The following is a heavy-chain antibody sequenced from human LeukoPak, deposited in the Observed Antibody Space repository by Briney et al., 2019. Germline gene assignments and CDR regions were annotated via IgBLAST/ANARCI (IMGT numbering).Heavy chain of an antibody. Sequence: ASVKVSCKASGGTFRTDAIAWMRQAPGEGLEWLGGIIPFIGAPNFAQRFHGRVTITTDETTSTVYMELRSPRSEDTAVYYCAREVITETTLGWFDPWGQGTLITVSS. D-gene: IGHD1-7*01. CDR2: IIPFIGAP. V-gene: IGHV1-69*05. CDR1: GGTFRTDA. J-gene: IGHJ5*02. CDR3: AREVITETTLGWFDP.